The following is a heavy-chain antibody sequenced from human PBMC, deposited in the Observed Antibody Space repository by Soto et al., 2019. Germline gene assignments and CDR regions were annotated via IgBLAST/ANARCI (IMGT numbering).Heavy chain of an antibody. CDR2: IKQDGSEE. Sequence: GGSLRLSCAVSGFTFSTYLMTWVRQAPGKGLEWVANIKQDGSEEYYVDSVKGRFTVSRDNAKNSLYLQMNSLRAEDTALYYCARDWNYYGSSAYYDAFDIWGQGTMVTVSS. V-gene: IGHV3-7*01. J-gene: IGHJ3*02. D-gene: IGHD3-22*01. CDR1: GFTFSTYL. CDR3: ARDWNYYGSSAYYDAFDI.